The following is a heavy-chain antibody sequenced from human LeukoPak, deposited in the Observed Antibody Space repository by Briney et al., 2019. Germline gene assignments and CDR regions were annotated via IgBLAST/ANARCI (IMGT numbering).Heavy chain of an antibody. CDR3: ATWSNYNLFDL. CDR1: GFTFSSYE. Sequence: GGSLRLSCVVSGFTFSSYEMNWVRQAPGKGLEWVSYISSSGSVIYYADSVEGRFTISRDNAKNSLYLQMSSLRAEDTAVYYCATWSNYNLFDLWGQGTLVTVSS. CDR2: ISSSGSVI. V-gene: IGHV3-48*03. D-gene: IGHD3-10*01. J-gene: IGHJ4*02.